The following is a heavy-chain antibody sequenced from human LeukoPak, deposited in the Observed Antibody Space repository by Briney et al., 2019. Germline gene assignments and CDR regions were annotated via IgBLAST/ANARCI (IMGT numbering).Heavy chain of an antibody. CDR1: GFTFSGSD. CDR3: ARDRLHKYYIDSSGYYGVPEY. CDR2: ISGSGRSS. V-gene: IGHV3-23*01. D-gene: IGHD3-22*01. Sequence: GGSLRLSCAASGFTFSGSDMVWVRQAPGKGLEWVSAISGSGRSSYYADSVKGRLTISRDNSKNTLYLQMNSLRAEDTAVHYCARDRLHKYYIDSSGYYGVPEYWGQGTLVTVSS. J-gene: IGHJ4*02.